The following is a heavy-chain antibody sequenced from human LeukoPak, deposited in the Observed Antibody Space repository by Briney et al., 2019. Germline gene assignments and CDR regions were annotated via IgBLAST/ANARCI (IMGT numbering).Heavy chain of an antibody. D-gene: IGHD5-18*01. CDR2: FSGSGGST. CDR1: GFTFSTYA. J-gene: IGHJ4*02. CDR3: AKDLGMQVWFPL. V-gene: IGHV3-23*01. Sequence: GGSLRLSCAASGFTFSTYAMSWVRQAPGKGLKWVSSFSGSGGSTYYADSVKGRFTISRDNSKNTLYLQMNSLRAEDTAVYYCAKDLGMQVWFPLWGQGTLVTVSS.